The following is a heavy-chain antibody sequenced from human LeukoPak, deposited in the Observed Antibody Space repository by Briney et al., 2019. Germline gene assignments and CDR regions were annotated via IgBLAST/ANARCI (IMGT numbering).Heavy chain of an antibody. J-gene: IGHJ3*02. Sequence: SETLSVTCAVYGGSFSGYYWSWIRQPPGNGLEWIGEINHSGSTNYNPSLKSRVTISVDTSKNQFSLKLSSVTAADTAVYYCARAFGWNDAFDIWGQGTMVTVSS. CDR1: GGSFSGYY. CDR2: INHSGST. D-gene: IGHD3-16*01. V-gene: IGHV4-34*01. CDR3: ARAFGWNDAFDI.